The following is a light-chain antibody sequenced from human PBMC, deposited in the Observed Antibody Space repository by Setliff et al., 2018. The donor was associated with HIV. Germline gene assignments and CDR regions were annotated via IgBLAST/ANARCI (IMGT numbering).Light chain of an antibody. V-gene: IGLV2-14*01. CDR2: EVT. Sequence: QSVLTQPASVSGSPGQSITISCTGTSSDIGGYNCVSWYQHHPGKAPKLMIYEVTNRPSGVSNRFSGSKSGNTASLTISGLQADDEADYYCSSYTSSSPYVFGTGTKVTVL. CDR1: SSDIGGYNC. CDR3: SSYTSSSPYV. J-gene: IGLJ1*01.